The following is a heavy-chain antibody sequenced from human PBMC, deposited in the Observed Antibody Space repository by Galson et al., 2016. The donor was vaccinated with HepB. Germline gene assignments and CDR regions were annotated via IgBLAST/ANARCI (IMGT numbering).Heavy chain of an antibody. D-gene: IGHD4-23*01. V-gene: IGHV3-74*01. CDR1: GFAFSSHW. CDR2: INSDGTIS. CDR3: VRDHSVVPTTAYNWFDP. Sequence: SLRLSCAASGFAFSSHWMHWVRQDLGKGLVWVSRINSDGTISNYADSVKGQFTISRDNAKNTRYLQMNSLRAEDTAVYFCVRDHSVVPTTAYNWFDPWGRGTLVTVSS. J-gene: IGHJ5*02.